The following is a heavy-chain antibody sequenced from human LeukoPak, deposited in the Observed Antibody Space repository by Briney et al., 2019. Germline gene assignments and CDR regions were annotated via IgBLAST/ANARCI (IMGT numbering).Heavy chain of an antibody. CDR2: IHTNGIT. CDR3: ARSSSPNWFDP. V-gene: IGHV4-61*02. CDR1: GGSISSGSYF. D-gene: IGHD6-13*01. Sequence: SQTLSLTCTVSGGSISSGSYFWSWIRQPAGTGMEWIGRIHTNGITSYNPSLKSRVTISIDTSKNQFSLKLNSVTAADTAVYYCARSSSPNWFDPWGQGTLVTVSS. J-gene: IGHJ5*02.